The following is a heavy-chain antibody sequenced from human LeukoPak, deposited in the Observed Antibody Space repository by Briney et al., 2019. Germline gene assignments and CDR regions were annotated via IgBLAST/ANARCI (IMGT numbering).Heavy chain of an antibody. V-gene: IGHV4-34*01. D-gene: IGHD3-3*01. CDR3: ARGPNQLLRPFDY. CDR2: INHSGST. Sequence: SETLSLTCAVYGGSFSGYYWSWIRQPPGKGLEWIGEINHSGSTNYNPSLKSRVTISVDTSKNQFSLKLSSVTAADTAVYYCARGPNQLLRPFDYWGQGTLVTVSS. CDR1: GGSFSGYY. J-gene: IGHJ4*02.